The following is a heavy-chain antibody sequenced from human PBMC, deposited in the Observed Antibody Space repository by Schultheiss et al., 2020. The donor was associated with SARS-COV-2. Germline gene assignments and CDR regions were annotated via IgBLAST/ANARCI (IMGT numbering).Heavy chain of an antibody. D-gene: IGHD2-15*01. CDR2: IYYSGST. J-gene: IGHJ4*02. CDR1: GGSISSGDYY. CDR3: ARVHIVVVVAATGSDYFDY. V-gene: IGHV4-30-4*01. Sequence: LSLTCTVSGGSISSGDYYWSWIRQPPGKSLEWIGYIYYSGSTYYNPSLKSRVTISVDTSKNQFSLKLSSVTAADTAVYYCARVHIVVVVAATGSDYFDYWGQGTLVTVSS.